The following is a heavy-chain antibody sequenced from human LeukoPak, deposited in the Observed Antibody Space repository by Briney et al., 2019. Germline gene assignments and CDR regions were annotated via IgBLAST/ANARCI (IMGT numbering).Heavy chain of an antibody. CDR2: ISYDGSNK. V-gene: IGHV3-30-3*01. CDR1: GFTFSSYA. CDR3: ARGPNYYYYYYGMDV. J-gene: IGHJ6*02. Sequence: PGGSLRLSCAASGFTFSSYAMHWVRQAPGKGLEWVAVISYDGSNKYCADSVKGRFTISRDNSKNTLYLQMNSLRAEDTAVYYCARGPNYYYYYYGMDVWGQGTTVTVSS.